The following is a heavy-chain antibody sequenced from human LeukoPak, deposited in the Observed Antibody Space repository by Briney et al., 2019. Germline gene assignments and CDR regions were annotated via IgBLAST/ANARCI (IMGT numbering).Heavy chain of an antibody. V-gene: IGHV3-48*01. CDR3: ARDVESGSYYEGY. Sequence: PGGSLRLSCAASGFTFSIYSMNWVRQAPGKGLEWVSFISSGSSTIYYADSVKGRFTISRDNAKNSLYLQMNRLRAEDTAVYYCARDVESGSYYEGYWGQGTLVTVSS. CDR2: ISSGSSTI. D-gene: IGHD3-3*01. CDR1: GFTFSIYS. J-gene: IGHJ4*02.